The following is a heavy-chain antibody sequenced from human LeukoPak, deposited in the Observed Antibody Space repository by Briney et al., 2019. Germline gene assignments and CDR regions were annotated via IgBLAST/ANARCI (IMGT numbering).Heavy chain of an antibody. J-gene: IGHJ4*02. Sequence: ASVKVSCKASGYTFTDYSMHWGRQAPGQGVEWMGWINPNDGETNYAQKFQGRVTMTRDTSISTDHMEVSRLRSDDTAVYYCARANFLYCSSTTCLFDYWGQGTLVTV. CDR2: INPNDGET. V-gene: IGHV1-2*02. D-gene: IGHD2-2*01. CDR3: ARANFLYCSSTTCLFDY. CDR1: GYTFTDYS.